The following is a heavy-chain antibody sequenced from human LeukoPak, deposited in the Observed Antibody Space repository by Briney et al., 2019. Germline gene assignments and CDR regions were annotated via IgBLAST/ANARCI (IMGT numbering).Heavy chain of an antibody. V-gene: IGHV1-18*01. CDR1: GYTSTSYG. Sequence: ASVKVSCKASGYTSTSYGISWVRQAPGQGLEWMGWISAYNGNTNYAQKLQGRVTMTTDTSTSTAYMELRSLRSDDTAVYYCARDYYDFWSGYYTGGLGYWGQGTLVTVSS. CDR2: ISAYNGNT. CDR3: ARDYYDFWSGYYTGGLGY. J-gene: IGHJ4*02. D-gene: IGHD3-3*01.